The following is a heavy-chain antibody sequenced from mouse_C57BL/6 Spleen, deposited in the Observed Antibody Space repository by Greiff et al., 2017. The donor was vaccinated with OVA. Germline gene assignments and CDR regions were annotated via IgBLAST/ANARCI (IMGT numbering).Heavy chain of an antibody. CDR1: GFNIKDYY. V-gene: IGHV14-2*01. J-gene: IGHJ3*01. Sequence: EVKLQQSGAELVKPGASVKLSCTASGFNIKDYYMHWVKQRTEQGLEWIGRIDPEDGETKYAPKFQGKATITADTSSNTAYLQLSSLTSEDTAVYYCARPITTVVSPAWFAYWGQGTLVTVSA. CDR3: ARPITTVVSPAWFAY. D-gene: IGHD1-1*01. CDR2: IDPEDGET.